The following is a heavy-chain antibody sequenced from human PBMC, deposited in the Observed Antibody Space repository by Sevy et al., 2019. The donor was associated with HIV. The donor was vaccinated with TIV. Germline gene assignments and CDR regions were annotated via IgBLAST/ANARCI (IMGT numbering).Heavy chain of an antibody. V-gene: IGHV4-39*01. CDR1: GDSITRSNYY. Sequence: SETLSLTCTVSGDSITRSNYYWAWIRQPPGRGLEWIGSIYYSGRTYYIPSLKSRVTFSVDPSRNRFSLRLGSVTAADTALYYCARYPADQYDRTGYNTRGGYFDSWGQGTLVTVSS. CDR3: ARYPADQYDRTGYNTRGGYFDS. J-gene: IGHJ4*02. CDR2: IYYSGRT. D-gene: IGHD3-22*01.